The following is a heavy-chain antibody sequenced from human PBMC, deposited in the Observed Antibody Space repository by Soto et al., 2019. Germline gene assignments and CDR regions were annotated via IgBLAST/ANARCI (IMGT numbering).Heavy chain of an antibody. Sequence: EVQLLESGGGLVQPGGSLRLSCAASGFTFSSYAMSWVRQAPGKGLEWVSAISGSGGSTYYADSVKGRVTISRDNSKNTLYLQMNSLRAEDTAVYYCAKDSSGWWVGYDYWGQGTLVTVSS. J-gene: IGHJ4*02. CDR3: AKDSSGWWVGYDY. D-gene: IGHD6-19*01. V-gene: IGHV3-23*01. CDR1: GFTFSSYA. CDR2: ISGSGGST.